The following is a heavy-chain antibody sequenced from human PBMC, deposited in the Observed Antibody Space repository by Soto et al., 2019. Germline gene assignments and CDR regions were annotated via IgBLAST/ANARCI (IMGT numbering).Heavy chain of an antibody. CDR1: GGTFSSYA. D-gene: IGHD6-19*01. V-gene: IGHV1-69*13. CDR2: IIPIFGTA. CDR3: AESYSSGWYYFDY. J-gene: IGHJ4*02. Sequence: SVKVSCKASGGTFSSYAISWVLQAPGQGLEWMGGIIPIFGTANYAQKFQGRVTITADESTSTAYMELSSLRSEDTAVYYCAESYSSGWYYFDYWGQGTLVTVSS.